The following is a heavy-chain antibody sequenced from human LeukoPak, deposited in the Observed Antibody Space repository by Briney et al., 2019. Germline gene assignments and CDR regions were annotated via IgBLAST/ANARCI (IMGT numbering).Heavy chain of an antibody. CDR3: ARDRSSDWRFDF. Sequence: PGGSLRLSCAASGFTFSHYNMNWVRQAPGKGLEWVSSISGSTGYIYYADSAKGRFTISRDNAKNSLSLQMNSLRAEDTAVYYCARDRSSDWRFDFWGPGTPVTVSS. D-gene: IGHD6-19*01. V-gene: IGHV3-21*01. J-gene: IGHJ4*02. CDR2: ISGSTGYI. CDR1: GFTFSHYN.